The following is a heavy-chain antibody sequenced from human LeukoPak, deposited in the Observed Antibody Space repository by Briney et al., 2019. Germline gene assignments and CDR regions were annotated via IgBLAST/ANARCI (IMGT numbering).Heavy chain of an antibody. J-gene: IGHJ3*02. Sequence: GGSLRLSCAASGFTFTMFGMNWVRQAPGKGLEWVSSISSSSSYIYYADSVKGRFTISRDNAKNSLYLQMNSLRAEDTAVYYCARLYSSSFGDAFDIWGQGTMVTVSS. CDR3: ARLYSSSFGDAFDI. D-gene: IGHD6-6*01. V-gene: IGHV3-21*01. CDR1: GFTFTMFG. CDR2: ISSSSSYI.